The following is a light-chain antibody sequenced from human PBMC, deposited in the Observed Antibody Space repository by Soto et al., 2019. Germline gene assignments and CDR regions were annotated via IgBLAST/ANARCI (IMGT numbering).Light chain of an antibody. V-gene: IGKV1-39*01. CDR3: QQSYSAPLT. J-gene: IGKJ4*01. CDR1: QSISSY. Sequence: DIQMTQSPSSLSASVGDRVTITCRASQSISSYLNWYQQKPGKAPKLLIFAASSLHSGVPSRFSGSESGTDVTLTISSLQPEDFATYYCQQSYSAPLTFGGGTKVEIK. CDR2: AAS.